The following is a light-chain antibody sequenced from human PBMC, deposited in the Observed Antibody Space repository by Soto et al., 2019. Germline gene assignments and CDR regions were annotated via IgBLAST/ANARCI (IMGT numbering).Light chain of an antibody. Sequence: EIVLTQSPATLSLSPGERATLSCRASQSVSSYLAWYQQKPGQAPRLLIYDASNRATGIPARFSGSGSGTDFTLTISSLEPEDFAVYYCQQRSGWPLSTFGQGTRLEIK. CDR3: QQRSGWPLST. CDR2: DAS. V-gene: IGKV3-11*01. J-gene: IGKJ5*01. CDR1: QSVSSY.